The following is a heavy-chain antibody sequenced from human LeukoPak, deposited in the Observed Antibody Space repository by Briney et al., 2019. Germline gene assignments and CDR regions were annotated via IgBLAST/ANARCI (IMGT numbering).Heavy chain of an antibody. CDR3: ARDGVGYYYGMDV. Sequence: SETLSLTCTVSGGSISSYYWSWIRQPPGKGLEWIGYIYYSGSTNYNPSLKSRVTISVDTSKNQFSLKLSSVTAADMAVYYCARDGVGYYYGMDVWGQGTTVTVSS. CDR2: IYYSGST. CDR1: GGSISSYY. J-gene: IGHJ6*02. V-gene: IGHV4-59*01. D-gene: IGHD3-3*01.